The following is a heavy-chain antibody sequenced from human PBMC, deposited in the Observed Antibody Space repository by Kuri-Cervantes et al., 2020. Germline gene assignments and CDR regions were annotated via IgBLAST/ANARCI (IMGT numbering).Heavy chain of an antibody. Sequence: ESLRLSCAASGFTFSSYSMNWVRQAPGKGLEWVSSISSSSCYIYYAASVKGRFTISRDNAKNSLYLQMNSLRAEDTAVYYCAKLPAPRNRGGSYYPDYWGQGTLVTVSS. CDR1: GFTFSSYS. J-gene: IGHJ4*02. CDR3: AKLPAPRNRGGSYYPDY. V-gene: IGHV3-21*01. D-gene: IGHD3-10*01. CDR2: ISSSSCYI.